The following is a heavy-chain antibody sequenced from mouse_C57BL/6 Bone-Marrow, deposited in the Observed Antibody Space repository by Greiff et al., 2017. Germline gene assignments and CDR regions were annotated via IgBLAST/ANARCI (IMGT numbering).Heavy chain of an antibody. Sequence: QVQLTESGPGLVQPSQCLSITCTVSGFSFTSYGVHWVRQSPGKGLEWLGVIWSGGSTDYNAAFMSRLSITKDNSKIQVFFKMNSLQADYTAIYYCAKNYDYDGFAYWGQGTLVTVSA. D-gene: IGHD2-4*01. CDR1: GFSFTSYG. J-gene: IGHJ3*01. CDR2: IWSGGST. V-gene: IGHV2-5*01. CDR3: AKNYDYDGFAY.